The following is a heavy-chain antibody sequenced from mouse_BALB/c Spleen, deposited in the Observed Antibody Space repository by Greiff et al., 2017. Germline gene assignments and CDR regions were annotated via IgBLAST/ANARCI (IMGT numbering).Heavy chain of an antibody. CDR2: IDPFNGGT. V-gene: IGHV1S135*01. J-gene: IGHJ2*01. Sequence: VQLQQSGPELMKPGASVKISCKASGYSFTSYYMHWVKQSHGKSLEWIGYIDPFNGGTSYNQKFKGKATLTVDKSSSTAYMHLSSLTSEDSAVYCCARPYGSSFDYWGQGTTLTVSS. CDR3: ARPYGSSFDY. D-gene: IGHD1-1*01. CDR1: GYSFTSYY.